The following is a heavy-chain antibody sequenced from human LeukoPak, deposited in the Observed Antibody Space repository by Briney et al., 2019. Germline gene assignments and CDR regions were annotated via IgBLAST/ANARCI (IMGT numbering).Heavy chain of an antibody. CDR3: TREKSVVVPSSYYYFDV. Sequence: GGSLRLSCAASGLGVSDNYMSWVRQAPGKGLEWVSLIYSDGSTYYADSVKGRFTISRDNSKNTLYLQMDSLRVEDTAMYFCTREKSVVVPSSYYYFDVWGRGTLVTVAS. CDR2: IYSDGST. V-gene: IGHV3-53*01. CDR1: GLGVSDNY. J-gene: IGHJ2*01. D-gene: IGHD3-22*01.